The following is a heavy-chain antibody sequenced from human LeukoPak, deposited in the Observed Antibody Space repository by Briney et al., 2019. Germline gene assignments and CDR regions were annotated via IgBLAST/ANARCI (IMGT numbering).Heavy chain of an antibody. V-gene: IGHV4-4*09. CDR3: ARRSRHFDY. J-gene: IGHJ4*02. CDR1: GGSISSYY. D-gene: IGHD1-26*01. Sequence: SETLSLTCTVAGGSISSYYWSWIRQPPGKGLEWIGYIYTSGSTNYNPSLNSRVTISVDTSKSQFSLKLCSGTAADTAVYYCARRSRHFDYWGQGTLVTVSS. CDR2: IYTSGST.